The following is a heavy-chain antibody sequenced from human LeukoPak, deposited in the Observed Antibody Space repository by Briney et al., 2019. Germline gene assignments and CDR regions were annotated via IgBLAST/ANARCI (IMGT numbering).Heavy chain of an antibody. J-gene: IGHJ4*02. D-gene: IGHD3-9*01. Sequence: PSETLSLTCAVYGGSFSGYYWSWIRQPPGKGLEWIGEINHSGSTNYNPSLESRVTISVDTSKNQFSLKLSSVTAADTAVYYCASIWYYDILTGYSPFDYWGQGTLVTVSS. CDR3: ASIWYYDILTGYSPFDY. CDR2: INHSGST. CDR1: GGSFSGYY. V-gene: IGHV4-34*01.